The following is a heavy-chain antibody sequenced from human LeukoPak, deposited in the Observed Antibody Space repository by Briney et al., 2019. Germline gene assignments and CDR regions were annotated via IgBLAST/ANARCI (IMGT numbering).Heavy chain of an antibody. V-gene: IGHV1-2*06. D-gene: IGHD3-10*01. CDR2: INPNSGGT. J-gene: IGHJ4*02. CDR3: ATLGYYAEGGDENDY. CDR1: GYTFTGYC. Sequence: ASVKVSCKASGYTFTGYCMHWVRQAPGQGLEWMGRINPNSGGTNYAQKFQGRVTMTRDTSISTAYMELSRLRSDDTAVYYCATLGYYAEGGDENDYWGQGTLVTVSS.